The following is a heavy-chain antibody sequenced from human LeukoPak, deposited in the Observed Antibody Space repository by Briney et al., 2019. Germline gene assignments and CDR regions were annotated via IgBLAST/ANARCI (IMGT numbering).Heavy chain of an antibody. CDR3: ATGLYYFDY. J-gene: IGHJ4*02. D-gene: IGHD3/OR15-3a*01. CDR1: GFTFSSSW. Sequence: PGGSLRLSCAASGFTFSSSWMTWVRQAPGKGLEWVANIKEDGSEKYYVDSVQGRFTFSRDNAQNSLYLQMNSLRAEDTAVYYCATGLYYFDYWGQGTLVTVSS. V-gene: IGHV3-7*01. CDR2: IKEDGSEK.